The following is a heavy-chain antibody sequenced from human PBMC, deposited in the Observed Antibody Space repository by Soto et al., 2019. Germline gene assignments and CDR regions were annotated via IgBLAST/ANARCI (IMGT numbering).Heavy chain of an antibody. CDR2: IYPGDSDT. CDR3: ARYYRTAAIQDVGYYFDY. D-gene: IGHD2-2*02. CDR1: GYSFTSYW. Sequence: PGESLKISCKGSGYSFTSYWIGWVRQMPGKGLEWMGIIYPGDSDTRYSPSFQGQVTISADKSISTAYLQWSSLKASDTAMYYCARYYRTAAIQDVGYYFDYWGQGTLVTVSS. J-gene: IGHJ4*02. V-gene: IGHV5-51*01.